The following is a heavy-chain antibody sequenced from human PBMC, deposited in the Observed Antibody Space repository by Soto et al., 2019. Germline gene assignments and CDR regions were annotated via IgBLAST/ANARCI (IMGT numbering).Heavy chain of an antibody. J-gene: IGHJ6*02. CDR2: INPNSGGT. D-gene: IGHD4-17*01. V-gene: IGHV1-2*04. CDR1: GYTFTGYY. Sequence: ASVKVSCKASGYTFTGYYMHWVRQAPGQGLEWMGWINPNSGGTNYAQKFQGWVTMTRDTSISTAYMELSRLRSDDTAVYYCARDPQIRETRMTTVTTSEDYYYYYGMDVWGQGTTVTVSS. CDR3: ARDPQIRETRMTTVTTSEDYYYYYGMDV.